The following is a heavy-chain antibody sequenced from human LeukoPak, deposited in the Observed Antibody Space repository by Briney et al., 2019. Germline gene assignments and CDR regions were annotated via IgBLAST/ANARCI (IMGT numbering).Heavy chain of an antibody. CDR2: ISAYNGNT. J-gene: IGHJ5*02. D-gene: IGHD3-10*01. V-gene: IGHV1-18*01. CDR1: GYTFTSYG. CDR3: ARAEPRVLLWFGESYNWFDP. Sequence: ASVKVSFKASGYTFTSYGISWVRQAPGQGLEWMGWISAYNGNTNYAQKLQGRVTMTTETSTSTAYMELRSLRSDDTAVYYCARAEPRVLLWFGESYNWFDPWGQGTLVTVSS.